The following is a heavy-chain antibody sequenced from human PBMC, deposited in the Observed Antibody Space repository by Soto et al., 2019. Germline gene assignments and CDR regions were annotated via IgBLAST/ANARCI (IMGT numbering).Heavy chain of an antibody. CDR1: GFSFSKYG. J-gene: IGHJ4*02. V-gene: IGHV3-33*01. D-gene: IGHD3-3*01. Sequence: QVQLVESGGGVVQPGRSLRLSCAASGFSFSKYGMNWVRQAPGKGLEWVAIIWYDGSNEYYSDSVKGRFTISRDNSKNMLYLQMNSLSVEDTAVYYCARDVTVFGVVTAFDYWGQGTQVTVSS. CDR2: IWYDGSNE. CDR3: ARDVTVFGVVTAFDY.